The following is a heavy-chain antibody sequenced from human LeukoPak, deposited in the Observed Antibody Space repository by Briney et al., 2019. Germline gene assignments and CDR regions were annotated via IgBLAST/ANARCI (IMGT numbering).Heavy chain of an antibody. J-gene: IGHJ4*02. D-gene: IGHD6-13*01. V-gene: IGHV3-74*01. CDR2: INSDGSIT. Sequence: GGSLRLSCAASGFTFSTYWMHWVRQAPGKGLVWVSRINSDGSITTYADSVKGRFTISRDNAKNTLYLQMNSLRAEDTAVYYCARVPIAAAGTPLDYWGQGTLVTVSS. CDR1: GFTFSTYW. CDR3: ARVPIAAAGTPLDY.